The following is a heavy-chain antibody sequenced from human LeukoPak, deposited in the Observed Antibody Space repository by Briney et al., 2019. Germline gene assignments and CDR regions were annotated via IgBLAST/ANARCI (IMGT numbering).Heavy chain of an antibody. CDR1: GFTVSTNF. Sequence: GGSLRLSCAASGFTVSTNFMSWVRQAPGRGLEWVSTIDRGAATYYADSVKGRFTISRDNSKSTLYLQMNSLRAEDTAVYFCATAANGPVPVVWGQGTLVTVSS. CDR3: ATAANGPVPVV. CDR2: IDRGAAT. V-gene: IGHV3-53*01. J-gene: IGHJ4*02.